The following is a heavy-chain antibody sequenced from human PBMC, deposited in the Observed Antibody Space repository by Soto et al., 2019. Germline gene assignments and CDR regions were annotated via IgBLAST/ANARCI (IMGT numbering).Heavy chain of an antibody. D-gene: IGHD6-6*01. CDR3: ARGIYSTSSFFDS. J-gene: IGHJ4*02. V-gene: IGHV4-30-4*01. Sequence: QVQLQESGPGLVKPSQTLSLTCTVSGDSISTADYYWNWIHQPPGKGLEWIGYIYYSGNTYYIPSLKSRVTISVDTSKNQISLKLNSVTAADTAVYYCARGIYSTSSFFDSWGQGTLVTVSS. CDR2: IYYSGNT. CDR1: GDSISTADYY.